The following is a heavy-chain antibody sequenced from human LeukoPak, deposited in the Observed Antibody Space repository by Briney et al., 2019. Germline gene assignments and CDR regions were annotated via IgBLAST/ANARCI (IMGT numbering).Heavy chain of an antibody. CDR2: INHSGST. J-gene: IGHJ4*02. V-gene: IGHV4-34*01. CDR3: ARGSNYDSSGYPFNY. Sequence: SETLSLTCAVYGGSFSGYYWSWIRQPPGKGLEWIGEINHSGSTNYNPSLKSRVTISVDTSKNQFSLKLSSVTAVDTAVYYCARGSNYDSSGYPFNYWGQGTLVTVSS. D-gene: IGHD3-22*01. CDR1: GGSFSGYY.